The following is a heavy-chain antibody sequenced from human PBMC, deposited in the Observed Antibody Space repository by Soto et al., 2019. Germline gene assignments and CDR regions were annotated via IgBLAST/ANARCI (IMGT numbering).Heavy chain of an antibody. V-gene: IGHV4-31*03. J-gene: IGHJ4*02. CDR3: ARDGSSGWGRRLHNHFDS. CDR2: IYYSGST. Sequence: PSETLSLTCTVSGGSSTSGGYCWTWIRQHPVKGLEWMGHIYYSGSTSYNPSLKSRVTISIDTSKNQFSLKLTSVTAADTAIYYCARDGSSGWGRRLHNHFDSWGQGTLVTVSS. CDR1: GGSSTSGGYC. D-gene: IGHD6-19*01.